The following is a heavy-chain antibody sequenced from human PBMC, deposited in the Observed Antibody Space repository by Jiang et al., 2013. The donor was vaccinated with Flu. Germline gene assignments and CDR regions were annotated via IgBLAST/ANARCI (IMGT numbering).Heavy chain of an antibody. Sequence: SQTLSLTCAISGDSVSANRIAWNWIRQSPSRGLEWLGRTYYRSKWYNEYAVSVKSRISVKLDTSKNQLSLQLNSVTPEDTAVYYCARGSIALLTSWGQGTLVTVSS. CDR2: TYYRSKWYN. CDR3: ARGSIALLTS. CDR1: GDSVSANRIA. J-gene: IGHJ4*02. V-gene: IGHV6-1*01. D-gene: IGHD6-6*01.